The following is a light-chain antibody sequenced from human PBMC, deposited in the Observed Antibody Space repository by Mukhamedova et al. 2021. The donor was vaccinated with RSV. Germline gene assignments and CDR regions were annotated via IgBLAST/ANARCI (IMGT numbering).Light chain of an antibody. V-gene: IGKV1-39*01. Sequence: WYQRRVHGKAPKLLVYGSSTLQSGVPSRFSGSGSGTDFTLTISSLQPEDFATYYCQQSFSTPPYTFGQGTNLAI. CDR3: QQSFSTPPYT. J-gene: IGKJ2*01. CDR2: GSS.